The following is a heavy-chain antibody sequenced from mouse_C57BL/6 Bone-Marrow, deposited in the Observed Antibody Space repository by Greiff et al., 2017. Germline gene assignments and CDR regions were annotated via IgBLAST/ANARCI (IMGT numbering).Heavy chain of an antibody. CDR2: INPYNGGT. CDR1: GYTFTDYY. V-gene: IGHV1-19*01. J-gene: IGHJ3*01. D-gene: IGHD1-1*01. Sequence: VQLLQSGPVLVKPGASVKMSCKASGYTFTDYYMTWVKQSPGKSLEWIGDINPYNGGTSYNQQFKGKATLTVDKSSSTAYMELNSLTSEDSAVYYCAREGEYYGIPAWFAYWGQGTLVTVSA. CDR3: AREGEYYGIPAWFAY.